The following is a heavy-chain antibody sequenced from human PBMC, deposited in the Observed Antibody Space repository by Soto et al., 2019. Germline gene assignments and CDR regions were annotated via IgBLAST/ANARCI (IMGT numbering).Heavy chain of an antibody. CDR2: IYPGDSVT. V-gene: IGHV5-51*01. J-gene: IGHJ4*02. CDR1: GYSLTSYK. Sequence: GESLKISCKGSGYSLTSYKTAWVRQLPGKGLESLGIIYPGDSVTRYSPSFQGQVTSSSDKSTSTAYLQLSSLKASDTAMYYCASLAAYYDILSCYYFDYWVQGTLVTVSS. D-gene: IGHD3-9*01. CDR3: ASLAAYYDILSCYYFDY.